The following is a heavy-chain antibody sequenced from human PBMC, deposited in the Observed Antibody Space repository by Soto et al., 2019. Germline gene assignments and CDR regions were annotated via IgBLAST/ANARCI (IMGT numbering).Heavy chain of an antibody. CDR2: INYAGSEK. CDR3: ARDRMLSYYYGMDV. CDR1: GLSFRSYW. D-gene: IGHD3-16*02. Sequence: GGSLRLSCAASGLSFRSYWMSWVRQAPGKGLEWVANINYAGSEKYYVDSVKGRFTISRDNANNSLYLQMNSLRAEDTAVYYCARDRMLSYYYGMDVWGQGTTVTVSS. V-gene: IGHV3-7*05. J-gene: IGHJ6*02.